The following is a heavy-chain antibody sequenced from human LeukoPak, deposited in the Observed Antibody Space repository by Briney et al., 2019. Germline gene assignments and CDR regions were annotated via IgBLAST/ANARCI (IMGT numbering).Heavy chain of an antibody. CDR3: ARVNVNNWHSCDY. D-gene: IGHD1-1*01. CDR2: IYHSGSP. CDR1: GGSISSNNW. J-gene: IGHJ4*02. V-gene: IGHV4-4*02. Sequence: SETLSLTCAVSGGSISSNNWWGWVRQPPGKGLEWIGEIYHSGSPNYNPSLKSRVTISVDKSRNHFSLNLSSVTAADTAVYYCARVNVNNWHSCDYWGQGTLVTVSS.